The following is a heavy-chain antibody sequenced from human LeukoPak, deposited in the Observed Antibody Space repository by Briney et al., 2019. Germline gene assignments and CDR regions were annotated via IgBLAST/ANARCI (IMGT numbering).Heavy chain of an antibody. CDR1: GGSFSGYY. D-gene: IGHD3-22*01. Sequence: SETLSLTCAVYGGSFSGYYWSWIRQPPGKGLEWIGEINHSGSTNYNPSLKSRVTISVDTSKNQFSLKLSSVTAADTAVYYCARGHDYYDSSGYTNWFDYWGQGTLVTVSS. J-gene: IGHJ4*02. CDR2: INHSGST. V-gene: IGHV4-34*01. CDR3: ARGHDYYDSSGYTNWFDY.